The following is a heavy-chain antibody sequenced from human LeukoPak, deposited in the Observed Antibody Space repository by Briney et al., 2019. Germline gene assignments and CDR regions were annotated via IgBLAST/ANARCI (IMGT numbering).Heavy chain of an antibody. CDR3: ARDPTPRYCSGGSCYTHYGMDV. Sequence: PGWSLRLSCAASGFTFSSYTMNWVRQAPGKGVDWVSSISSSSSYIHYADSVNGRLTISRNNAKNSLYLQMNSRSADNTAVYYCARDPTPRYCSGGSCYTHYGMDVWGQGTTVTVSS. V-gene: IGHV3-21*01. CDR1: GFTFSSYT. D-gene: IGHD2-15*01. CDR2: ISSSSSYI. J-gene: IGHJ6*02.